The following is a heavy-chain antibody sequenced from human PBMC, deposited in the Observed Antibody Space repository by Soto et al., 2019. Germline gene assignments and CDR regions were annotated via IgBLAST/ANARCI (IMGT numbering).Heavy chain of an antibody. CDR1: GGSVSSGTYY. CDR3: ARETWEWATVKMFGD. V-gene: IGHV4-61*01. CDR2: IYNSGST. D-gene: IGHD1-26*01. Sequence: PSDTLSLTCTVCGGSVSSGTYYWNWIRQSPGKLLEWIVYIYNSGSTKYNPSLKSRVTISSDTSKNQFSRRLSSVTSADAAVYYWARETWEWATVKMFGDWGQGKLVTVSS. J-gene: IGHJ4*02.